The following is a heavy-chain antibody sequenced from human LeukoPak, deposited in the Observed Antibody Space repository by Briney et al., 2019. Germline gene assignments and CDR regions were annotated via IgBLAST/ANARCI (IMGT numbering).Heavy chain of an antibody. CDR1: GFTFSSYE. CDR2: ISSSGSTI. Sequence: GGSLRLSCAASGFTFSSYEMNWVRQAPGKGLEWVSYISSSGSTIYYADSVKGRFTISRDNSKNTLYLQMNSLRAEDTAVYYCAREEGITMVRGVPDYWGQGTLVTVSS. CDR3: AREEGITMVRGVPDY. J-gene: IGHJ4*02. V-gene: IGHV3-48*03. D-gene: IGHD3-10*01.